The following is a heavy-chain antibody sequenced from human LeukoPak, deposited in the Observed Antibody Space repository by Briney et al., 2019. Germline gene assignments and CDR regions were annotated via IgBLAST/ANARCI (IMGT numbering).Heavy chain of an antibody. CDR2: ISGSGGST. Sequence: GGSLRLSCAASGFTFSSYGMSWVRQAPGKGLEWVSVISGSGGSTYYADSVKGRFTISRDNSKNTLYLQMNSLRAEDTAVYYCAKDLLRKEYYFDYWGQGTLVTVSS. V-gene: IGHV3-23*01. D-gene: IGHD3-10*01. CDR1: GFTFSSYG. J-gene: IGHJ4*02. CDR3: AKDLLRKEYYFDY.